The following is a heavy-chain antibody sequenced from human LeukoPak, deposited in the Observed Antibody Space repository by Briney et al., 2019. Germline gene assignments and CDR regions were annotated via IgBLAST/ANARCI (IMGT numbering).Heavy chain of an antibody. CDR3: GRWGLLSDIVVVVAATHFDY. V-gene: IGHV1-2*06. CDR2: INPNSGGT. D-gene: IGHD2-15*01. CDR1: GYTFTGYY. J-gene: IGHJ4*02. Sequence: ASVKVSCKASGYTFTGYYMHWVRQAPGQGLEWMGRINPNSGGTNYAQKFQGRVTMTRDTSISTAYMELSRLRSDDTAVYYCGRWGLLSDIVVVVAATHFDYWVQRTLVTVSS.